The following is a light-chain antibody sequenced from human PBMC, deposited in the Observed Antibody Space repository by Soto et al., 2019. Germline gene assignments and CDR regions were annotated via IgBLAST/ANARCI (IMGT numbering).Light chain of an antibody. J-gene: IGLJ1*01. CDR1: NIGTKS. V-gene: IGLV3-21*04. CDR2: YDN. Sequence: SSELTQPPSVSVAPGKTATITCGGNNIGTKSVHWYQQKPGQAPALVMYYDNDRPAGIPERFSGSKSGNTATLIINRVEAGDEADYYCQVWDSSSGHTYVFGTGTKLTVL. CDR3: QVWDSSSGHTYV.